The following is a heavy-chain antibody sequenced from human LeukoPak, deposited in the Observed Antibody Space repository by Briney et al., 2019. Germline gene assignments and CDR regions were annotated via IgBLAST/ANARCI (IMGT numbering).Heavy chain of an antibody. CDR1: VFTFINYW. CDR2: INGVGTTI. V-gene: IGHV3-74*01. Sequence: GGALRLSCAASVFTFINYWMHWVRQAPGKGLVWVSRINGVGTTISYADSVKGRFTISRDNAKNTLYLQMNSLRAEDTAVYYCAKEAAGADFDYWGQGTLVTVSP. CDR3: AKEAAGADFDY. D-gene: IGHD6-13*01. J-gene: IGHJ4*02.